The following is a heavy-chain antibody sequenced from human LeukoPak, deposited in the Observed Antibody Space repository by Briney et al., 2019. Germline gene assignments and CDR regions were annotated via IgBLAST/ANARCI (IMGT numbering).Heavy chain of an antibody. CDR1: GYTFTGYY. CDR3: ARDFALDYDILTGYVDGWFDP. V-gene: IGHV1-2*04. CDR2: INPNSGGT. J-gene: IGHJ5*02. D-gene: IGHD3-9*01. Sequence: ASVKVSCKASGYTFTGYYMHWVRQAPGQGLEWMGWINPNSGGTNYAQKFQGWVTMTRDTSISTAYMELSRLRSDDTAVYYCARDFALDYDILTGYVDGWFDPWGQGTLVTVSS.